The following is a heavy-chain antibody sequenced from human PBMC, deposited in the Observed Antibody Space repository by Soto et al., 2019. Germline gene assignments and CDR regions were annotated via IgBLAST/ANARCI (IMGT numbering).Heavy chain of an antibody. CDR3: VRYCSSTLCNGVATRSFDY. Sequence: PGGSLRLSFAASRFTFSAYEMHWVRQAPGKGLEWVSCISSSGSTVYYADSVKGRFTISRDNSRNSLYLQMNSLRDEDTALYYCVRYCSSTLCNGVATRSFDYWGQGTLVTVSS. CDR1: RFTFSAYE. J-gene: IGHJ4*02. V-gene: IGHV3-48*03. D-gene: IGHD5-12*01. CDR2: ISSSGSTV.